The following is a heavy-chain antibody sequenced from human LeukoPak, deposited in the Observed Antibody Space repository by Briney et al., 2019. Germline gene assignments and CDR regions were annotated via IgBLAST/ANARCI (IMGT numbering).Heavy chain of an antibody. D-gene: IGHD3-9*01. J-gene: IGHJ4*02. Sequence: GGSLRLSCAASGFTFSSYSMNWVRQAPGKGLEWVAVISYDDGSNKYYADSVKGRFTISRDNSKNTLYLQMNSLRAEDTAVYYCARGEDILTGWSQGTLVTVSS. CDR1: GFTFSSYS. CDR2: ISYDDGSNK. CDR3: ARGEDILTG. V-gene: IGHV3-30*03.